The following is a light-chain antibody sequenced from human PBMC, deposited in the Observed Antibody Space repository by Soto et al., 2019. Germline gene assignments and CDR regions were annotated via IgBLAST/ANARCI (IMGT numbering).Light chain of an antibody. CDR3: QQRSSWPRA. Sequence: EIVLTQSPATLSLSPGERATLSCRASQYINTYLVWYQQKPGQAPRLLIYDAPKRATGIPDRFSGSGSGTDFSLTISSLAPEDFALYYCQQRSSWPRAFGGGTKVEIK. V-gene: IGKV3-11*01. J-gene: IGKJ4*01. CDR1: QYINTY. CDR2: DAP.